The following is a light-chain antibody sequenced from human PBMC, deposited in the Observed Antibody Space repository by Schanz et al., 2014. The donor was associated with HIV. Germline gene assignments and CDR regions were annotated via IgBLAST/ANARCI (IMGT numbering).Light chain of an antibody. Sequence: DIVMTQSPDSLALSLGARATINCKSSQTLLYNSHNKNYLAWYQQKPGQPPKLLIYWASTRESGVPDRFSGSGSGTDFTLTISSLQAEDVAVYYCQQYYSSPYTFGQGTKLEIK. CDR2: WAS. J-gene: IGKJ2*01. CDR3: QQYYSSPYT. CDR1: QTLLYNSHNKNY. V-gene: IGKV4-1*01.